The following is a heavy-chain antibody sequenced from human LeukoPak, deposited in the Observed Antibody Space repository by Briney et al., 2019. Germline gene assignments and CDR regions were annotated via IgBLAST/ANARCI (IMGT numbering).Heavy chain of an antibody. V-gene: IGHV1-18*01. D-gene: IGHD1-26*01. Sequence: ASVKVSCKASGYTFTSYGISWVRQAPGQGLEWMGWISAYDGNTNYAQKLQGRVTMTTDTSTSTAYMELRSLRSDDTAVYYCARVRSGLTAPQCWGQGTLVTVSS. CDR1: GYTFTSYG. J-gene: IGHJ4*02. CDR2: ISAYDGNT. CDR3: ARVRSGLTAPQC.